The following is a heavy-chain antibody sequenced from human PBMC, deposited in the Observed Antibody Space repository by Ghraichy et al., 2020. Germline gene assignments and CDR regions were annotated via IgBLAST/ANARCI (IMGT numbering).Heavy chain of an antibody. V-gene: IGHV1-3*01. CDR2: INAGNGNT. J-gene: IGHJ4*02. CDR1: GYTFTSYA. D-gene: IGHD5-18*01. CDR3: ARRAAMAAVDY. Sequence: ASVKVSCKASGYTFTSYAMHWVRQAPGQRLEWMGWINAGNGNTKYSQKFQGRVTITRDTSASTAYMELSSLRSEDTAVYYCARRAAMAAVDYWGQGTLVTVSS.